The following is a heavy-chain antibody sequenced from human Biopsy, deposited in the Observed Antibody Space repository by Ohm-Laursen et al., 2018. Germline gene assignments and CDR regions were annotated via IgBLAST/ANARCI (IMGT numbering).Heavy chain of an antibody. CDR2: ISNSGNT. Sequence: SETLSLTWTVSGDSINSSYWSWIRQAPGKGLEWIGFISNSGNTNYNPSLKSRVTISADTSKNQFSLKLGSVPVADTAVFYCARRGSGGRSFDYWGQGSLVTVSS. CDR3: ARRGSGGRSFDY. J-gene: IGHJ4*02. CDR1: GDSINSSY. V-gene: IGHV4-59*08. D-gene: IGHD2-15*01.